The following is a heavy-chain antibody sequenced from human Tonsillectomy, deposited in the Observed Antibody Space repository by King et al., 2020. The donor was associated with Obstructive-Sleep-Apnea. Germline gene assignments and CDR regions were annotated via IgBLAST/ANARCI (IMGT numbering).Heavy chain of an antibody. V-gene: IGHV3-23*04. CDR3: AKVGPYYYDSTGYYDYPVFDY. J-gene: IGHJ4*02. CDR2: ISGSGSST. CDR1: GFTFNNYA. D-gene: IGHD3-22*01. Sequence: VQLVESGGGLVQPGGSLRLSCAASGFTFNNYAMSWVRQAPGKGLEWVSTISGSGSSTYYADSVKGRFTISRDNSKNTLYLQMNSLSAEDTAAYYCAKVGPYYYDSTGYYDYPVFDYWGQGTLVIVSS.